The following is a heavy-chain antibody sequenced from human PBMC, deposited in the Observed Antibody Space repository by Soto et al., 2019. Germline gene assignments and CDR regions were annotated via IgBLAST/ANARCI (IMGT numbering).Heavy chain of an antibody. CDR3: ARHYYDSPFDP. V-gene: IGHV5-51*01. D-gene: IGHD3-22*01. Sequence: PGESLKISCKCSGYSCTSYWTGLVRQMPGKGLEWMGIIYPGDSDTRYSPSFQGQVTISADKSISTASLKLSSVTAADTAVYYCARHYYDSPFDPWGQGTLVTVSS. CDR1: GYSCTSYW. J-gene: IGHJ5*02. CDR2: IYPGDSDT.